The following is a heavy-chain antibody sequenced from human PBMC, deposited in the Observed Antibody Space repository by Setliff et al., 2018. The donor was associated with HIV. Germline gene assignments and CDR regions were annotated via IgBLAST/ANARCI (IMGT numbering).Heavy chain of an antibody. D-gene: IGHD5-12*01. Sequence: ASVKVSCKPSGYSFTNHYMHWVRQAPGQGLEWMGVINPTGGSTRNTQKFQGRVSMTRETSTSTVYMELSSLRSEATAVYYCASAGAWQRNALGIWGQGTMVTVSS. CDR1: GYSFTNHY. V-gene: IGHV1-46*01. CDR2: INPTGGST. CDR3: ASAGAWQRNALGI. J-gene: IGHJ3*02.